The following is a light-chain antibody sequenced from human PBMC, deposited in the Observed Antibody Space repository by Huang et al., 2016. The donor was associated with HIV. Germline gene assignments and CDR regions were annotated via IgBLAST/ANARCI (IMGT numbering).Light chain of an antibody. CDR3: QQYDIHPLT. J-gene: IGKJ3*01. CDR2: AAS. V-gene: IGKV1-8*01. Sequence: IRMTQSPSSLSASTGDRVTITCRANQDINNFLAWYQQRQGSVPNLLIHAASPLQRGVPSRFSGNGSGTDFTLTIGCLHSEDVATYYCQQYDIHPLTFGPGTRVDIK. CDR1: QDINNF.